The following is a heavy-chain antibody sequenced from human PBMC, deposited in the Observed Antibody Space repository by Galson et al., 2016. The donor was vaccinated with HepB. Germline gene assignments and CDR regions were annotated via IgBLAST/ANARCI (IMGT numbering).Heavy chain of an antibody. CDR3: ATSPILRYLDWLRPQGHERFEY. CDR1: GFTFSSYS. D-gene: IGHD3-9*01. V-gene: IGHV3-21*01. Sequence: SLRLSCAASGFTFSSYSMNWVRPAPGKRLEWVSSISSSSSYIYYADSVKGRFTISRDNAKDSLYLQMNSRRAEDTAVYYCATSPILRYLDWLRPQGHERFEYWGQGTLVTVSS. CDR2: ISSSSSYI. J-gene: IGHJ4*02.